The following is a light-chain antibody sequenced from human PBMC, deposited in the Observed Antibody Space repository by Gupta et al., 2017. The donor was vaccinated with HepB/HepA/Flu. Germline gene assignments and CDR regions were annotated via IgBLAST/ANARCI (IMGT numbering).Light chain of an antibody. V-gene: IGLV1-44*01. Sequence: QSVLTQPPSASETPGQRVTISCSGSSSNVGTNAVNWYRQLPGTAPQLLIYDNNRRPSGVPDRFSGSKSGTSASRAISGLRSEDEAYYYCAAWDDTLNAVIFGEGTKLTVL. CDR2: DNN. CDR1: SSNVGTNA. J-gene: IGLJ2*01. CDR3: AAWDDTLNAVI.